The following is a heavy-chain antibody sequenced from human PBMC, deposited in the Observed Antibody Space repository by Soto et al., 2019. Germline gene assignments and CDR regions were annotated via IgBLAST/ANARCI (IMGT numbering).Heavy chain of an antibody. CDR1: GGSISSGDYY. D-gene: IGHD3-3*01. Sequence: SETLSLTCTVSGGSISSGDYYWSWIRQPPGKGLEWIGYIYYSGSTYYNPSLKSRVTISVDTSKNQFSLKLSSVTAADTAVYYWARVRLGITIFGVVGGWYYYGMDVWGQGTTVTVSS. J-gene: IGHJ6*02. CDR3: ARVRLGITIFGVVGGWYYYGMDV. V-gene: IGHV4-30-4*01. CDR2: IYYSGST.